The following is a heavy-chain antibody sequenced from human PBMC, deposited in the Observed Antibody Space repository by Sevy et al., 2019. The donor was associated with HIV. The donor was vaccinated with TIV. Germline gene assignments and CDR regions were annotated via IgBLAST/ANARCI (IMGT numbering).Heavy chain of an antibody. CDR2: IRSKAYNFAT. CDR3: TGGAPYPMDV. Sequence: GGSLRLSCAASGFAFSGSTVHWVRQASGKGLEWVGRIRSKAYNFATTYAGSLKGRFNISRDDSKNTAYLQLNGLKTEDTAVYYCTGGAPYPMDVWGQGTTVTVSS. CDR1: GFAFSGST. J-gene: IGHJ6*02. D-gene: IGHD3-10*01. V-gene: IGHV3-73*01.